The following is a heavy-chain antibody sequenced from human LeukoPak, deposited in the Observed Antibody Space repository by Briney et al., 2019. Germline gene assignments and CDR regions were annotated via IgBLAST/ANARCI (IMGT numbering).Heavy chain of an antibody. D-gene: IGHD6-13*01. J-gene: IGHJ6*02. CDR2: MNPNSGNT. Sequence: ASVKVSCKASGYTFTSYDINWVRQATGQELEWMGWMNPNSGNTGYAQKFQGRVTMTRNTSISTAYMELSSLRSEDTAVYYCARERIAAAGTFTYYYYGMDVWGQGTTVTVSS. CDR1: GYTFTSYD. V-gene: IGHV1-8*01. CDR3: ARERIAAAGTFTYYYYGMDV.